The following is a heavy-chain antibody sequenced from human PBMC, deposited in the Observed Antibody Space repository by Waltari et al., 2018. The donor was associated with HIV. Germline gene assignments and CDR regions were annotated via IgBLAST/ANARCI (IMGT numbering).Heavy chain of an antibody. Sequence: QVQLVQSGAEVKKPGSSVKVSCKASGGTFSSYAISWVRQAPGQGLEWMGRIIPILGIANYAQKFQGRVTITADKSTSTAYMELSSLRSEDTAVYYCARGPRYGGYEPYYYGMDVWGQGTTVTVSS. D-gene: IGHD5-12*01. CDR3: ARGPRYGGYEPYYYGMDV. CDR2: IIPILGIA. V-gene: IGHV1-69*04. J-gene: IGHJ6*02. CDR1: GGTFSSYA.